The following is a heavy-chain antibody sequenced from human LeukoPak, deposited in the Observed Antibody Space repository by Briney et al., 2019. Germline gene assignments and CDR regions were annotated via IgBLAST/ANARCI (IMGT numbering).Heavy chain of an antibody. CDR2: IIPIFGTA. Sequence: ASVKVSCKASGGTFSSYAISWVRQAPGQGLEWMGGIIPIFGTANYAQKFQGRVTITTDESTSTAYMELSSLRSEDMAVFYCARGGPNSGGWTLDHWGQGTLVSVSS. CDR1: GGTFSSYA. CDR3: ARGGPNSGGWTLDH. J-gene: IGHJ4*02. V-gene: IGHV1-69*05. D-gene: IGHD6-19*01.